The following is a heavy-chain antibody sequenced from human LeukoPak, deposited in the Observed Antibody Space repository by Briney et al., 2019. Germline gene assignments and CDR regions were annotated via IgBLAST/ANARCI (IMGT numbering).Heavy chain of an antibody. J-gene: IGHJ5*02. D-gene: IGHD2-2*01. CDR3: AREILVPAAFPAFDP. V-gene: IGHV1-69*13. CDR2: IFPIFVTA. Sequence: ASVRVSCKASGGTFSSYAISWVRQAPGQGLEWMGGIFPIFVTANYAQTFQGRVTITADESPSTAYMELSTLRSEDTAVYYCAREILVPAAFPAFDPWGQGTLVTVSS. CDR1: GGTFSSYA.